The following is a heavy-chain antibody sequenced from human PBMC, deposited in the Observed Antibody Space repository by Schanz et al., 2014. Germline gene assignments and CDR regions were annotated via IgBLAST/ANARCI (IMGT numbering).Heavy chain of an antibody. V-gene: IGHV3-33*08. Sequence: VQLLESGGGLVRPGGSLRLSCAASGFTFSSYTMNWVRQAPGKGLEWVAIIWYDGNNKKYADSVKGRFTISRDNYKNTLLLQMNSMRAEDTAAYYCARGGRSGYDHPICYMDVWGKGTTVTVSS. D-gene: IGHD5-12*01. CDR1: GFTFSSYT. J-gene: IGHJ6*03. CDR3: ARGGRSGYDHPICYMDV. CDR2: IWYDGNNK.